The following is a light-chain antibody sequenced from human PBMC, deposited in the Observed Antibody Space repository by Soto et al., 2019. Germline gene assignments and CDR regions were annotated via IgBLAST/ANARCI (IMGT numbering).Light chain of an antibody. CDR1: QSVRSNY. CDR3: QQYGSSPRA. J-gene: IGKJ4*01. CDR2: GAC. V-gene: IGKV3-20*01. Sequence: EIVLTQAPGTLSLSPGERATLSCRASQSVRSNYLAWYQQKPGRAPRLLIYGACSRATGIPDRFSGSGSGTDFTLTISRLEPEDFAVYYCQQYGSSPRAFGGGTNVEI.